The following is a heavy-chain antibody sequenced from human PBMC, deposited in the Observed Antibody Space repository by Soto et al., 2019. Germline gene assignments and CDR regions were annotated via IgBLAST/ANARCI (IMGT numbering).Heavy chain of an antibody. CDR1: GFSFSDYA. J-gene: IGHJ4*01. CDR3: ARDSGKYSSSSGYGY. Sequence: LRLSCAASGFSFSDYALNWVRQAPGKGLEWVALISFEGTYKYYADSVKGRFTISRDNSKKTVYLQMNSLRLEDTAVYYCARDSGKYSSSSGYGYWGHGTLVTVSS. D-gene: IGHD6-6*01. V-gene: IGHV3-30-3*01. CDR2: ISFEGTYK.